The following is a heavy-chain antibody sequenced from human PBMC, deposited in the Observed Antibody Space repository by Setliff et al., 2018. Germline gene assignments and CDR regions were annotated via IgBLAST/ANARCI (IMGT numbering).Heavy chain of an antibody. CDR1: GYTFTDYY. CDR3: ARTPNGGGAAAVARRAVYYYYMDV. D-gene: IGHD6-13*01. CDR2: INPNSGGT. Sequence: ASVKVSCKASGYTFTDYYMHWVRQAPGQGLEWMGWINPNSGGTNYAQKFQGRVTMTRDTSISTAYMELSRLRSDDTAVYYCARTPNGGGAAAVARRAVYYYYMDVWGKGTTVTVAS. J-gene: IGHJ6*03. V-gene: IGHV1-2*02.